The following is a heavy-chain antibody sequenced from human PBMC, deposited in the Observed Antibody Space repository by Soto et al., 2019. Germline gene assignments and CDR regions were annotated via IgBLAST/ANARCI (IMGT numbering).Heavy chain of an antibody. D-gene: IGHD3-22*01. CDR3: ARRRYYDRSGYYYVPYYFDY. J-gene: IGHJ4*02. CDR2: IYPGDSDT. Sequence: GESLKISCKGSGYSFTSYWIGWVRQMPGKGLEWMGIIYPGDSDTRYSPSFQGQVTISADKSISTAYLQWSSLKASDTAMYYCARRRYYDRSGYYYVPYYFDYWGQGTLVTVSS. CDR1: GYSFTSYW. V-gene: IGHV5-51*01.